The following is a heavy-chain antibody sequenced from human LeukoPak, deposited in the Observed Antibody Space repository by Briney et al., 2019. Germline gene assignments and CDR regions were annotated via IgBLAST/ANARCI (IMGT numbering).Heavy chain of an antibody. CDR3: ARGYMIADAFDI. D-gene: IGHD3-22*01. CDR1: GFTFSTYS. CDR2: ISSSSTYI. Sequence: GGSLRLSCAASGFTFSTYSMNWVRQAPGKGLEWVSSISSSSTYIYYADSLKGRFTISRDNAKSSLYLQMNSLRAEDTAVYYCARGYMIADAFDIWGQGTMVTVSS. J-gene: IGHJ3*02. V-gene: IGHV3-21*01.